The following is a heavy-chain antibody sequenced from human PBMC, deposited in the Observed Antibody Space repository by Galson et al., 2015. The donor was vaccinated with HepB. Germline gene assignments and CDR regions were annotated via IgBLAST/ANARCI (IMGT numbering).Heavy chain of an antibody. J-gene: IGHJ3*02. D-gene: IGHD4-11*01. CDR2: IYPGDSDT. CDR3: ARPAPIMTTKGPLDAFDI. CDR1: GYSFTSYW. V-gene: IGHV5-51*01. Sequence: QSGAEVKKPGESLKISCKGSGYSFTSYWIGWVRQMPGKGLEWMGIIYPGDSDTRYSPSFQGQVTISADKSISTAYLQWSSLKASDTAMYYCARPAPIMTTKGPLDAFDIWGQGTMVTVSS.